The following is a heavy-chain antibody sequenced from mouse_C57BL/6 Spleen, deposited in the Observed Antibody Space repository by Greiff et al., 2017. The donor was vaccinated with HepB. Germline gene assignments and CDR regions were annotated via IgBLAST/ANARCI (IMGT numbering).Heavy chain of an antibody. CDR1: GFNIKDYY. Sequence: VQLQQSGAELVRPGASVKLSCTASGFNIKDYYMHWVKQRPEQGLEWIGRIDPEDGDTEYAPKFQGKATMTADTSSNTAYLQLSSLTSEDTAVDYCKTGEDYGSSNGYGGQGTTRTVSS. D-gene: IGHD1-1*01. J-gene: IGHJ2*01. CDR2: IDPEDGDT. CDR3: KTGEDYGSSNGY. V-gene: IGHV14-1*01.